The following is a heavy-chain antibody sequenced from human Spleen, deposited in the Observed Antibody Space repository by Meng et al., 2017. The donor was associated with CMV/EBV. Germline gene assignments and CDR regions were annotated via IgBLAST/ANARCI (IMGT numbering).Heavy chain of an antibody. V-gene: IGHV3-21*01. CDR1: GFTFSSYG. CDR3: VRRLEYYFDY. J-gene: IGHJ4*02. CDR2: ISISSTYI. Sequence: GESLKISCAASGFTFSSYGLHWVRQAPGKGLEWVSSISISSTYIFYADSVKGRFTMSRDDAKNSLYLQMNSLRAEDTAVYYCVRRLEYYFDYWGQGTLVTVSS.